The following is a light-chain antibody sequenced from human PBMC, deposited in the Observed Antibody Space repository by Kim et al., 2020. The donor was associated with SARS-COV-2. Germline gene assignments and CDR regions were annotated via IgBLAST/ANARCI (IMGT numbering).Light chain of an antibody. V-gene: IGLV3-1*01. Sequence: VSPGQSASITCSGDQLGDKYVCWYQRRAVQSPVVVIYEDTRRPSGIPERFSGSNSGNTATLTISGTQAMDEADYYCQAWDNRNVVFGGGTKLTVL. CDR2: EDT. CDR1: QLGDKY. J-gene: IGLJ2*01. CDR3: QAWDNRNVV.